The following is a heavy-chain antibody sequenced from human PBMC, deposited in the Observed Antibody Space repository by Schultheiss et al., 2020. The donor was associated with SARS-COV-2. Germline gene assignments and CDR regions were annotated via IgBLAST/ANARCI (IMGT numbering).Heavy chain of an antibody. CDR3: ARDPYDFWSGYRGYGMDV. CDR2: ISSSSSYI. J-gene: IGHJ6*02. V-gene: IGHV3-21*01. Sequence: GESLKISCAASGFTFSSYSMNWVRQAPGKGLEWVSSISSSSSYIYYADSVKGRFTISRDNAKNSLYLQMNSLRAEDTAVYYCARDPYDFWSGYRGYGMDVWGQGTTVTVSS. D-gene: IGHD3-3*01. CDR1: GFTFSSYS.